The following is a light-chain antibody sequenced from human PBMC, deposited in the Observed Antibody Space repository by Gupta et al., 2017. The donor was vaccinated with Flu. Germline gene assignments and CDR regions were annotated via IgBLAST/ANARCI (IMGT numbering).Light chain of an antibody. Sequence: QSVLTQPPSVSGAPGQRVNISCNGDSANIGTVFDVHWYRQFPGMAPRLLIYGNTLRPSGVSDRFSASRSGSAASLAISGLQTGDEADYFCQSYDGSHFVFGTGTKVTVL. V-gene: IGLV1-40*02. CDR2: GNT. CDR3: QSYDGSHFV. J-gene: IGLJ1*01. CDR1: SANIGTVFD.